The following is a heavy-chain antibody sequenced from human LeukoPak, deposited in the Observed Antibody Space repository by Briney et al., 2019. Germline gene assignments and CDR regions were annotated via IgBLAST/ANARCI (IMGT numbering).Heavy chain of an antibody. Sequence: SETLSLTCTVSGGSISSYYWSWIRQPAGKGLEWIGRIFSSGSTNYDPSLKTRVTMSVDTSKNQFSLRLSSVTAADTAVYYCARDRGTTFDYWGQGTLVTVSS. CDR1: GGSISSYY. J-gene: IGHJ4*02. CDR2: IFSSGST. CDR3: ARDRGTTFDY. V-gene: IGHV4-4*07. D-gene: IGHD1-14*01.